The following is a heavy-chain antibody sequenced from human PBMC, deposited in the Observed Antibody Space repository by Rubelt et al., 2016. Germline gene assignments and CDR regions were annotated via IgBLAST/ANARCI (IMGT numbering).Heavy chain of an antibody. Sequence: QVQLQQWGAGLLKPSETLSLTCTVSGGSISSGGYYWSWIRQHPGKGLEWIGYIYYSGSTYYNPSLKSRVTISVDTSKDQFYLKVSCVTGADTAVYYCARDKGRDREFDDWGQGTLVTVSS. J-gene: IGHJ4*02. D-gene: IGHD3-22*01. V-gene: IGHV4-31*03. CDR1: GGSISSGGYY. CDR2: IYYSGST. CDR3: ARDKGRDREFDD.